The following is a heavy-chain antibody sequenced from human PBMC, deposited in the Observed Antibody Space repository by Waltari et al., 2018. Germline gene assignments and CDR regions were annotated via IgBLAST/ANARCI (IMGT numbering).Heavy chain of an antibody. CDR2: IKQDGSEK. Sequence: EVQLVESGGGLVQPGGSLRLSCAASGFTFSSYWMSWVRQAPGKGLEWVANIKQDGSEKYYVDSVKGRFTISRDNAKNSLYLQMNSLRAEDTAVYYCAKEIAAAGTDYYGMDVWGQGTTVTVSS. J-gene: IGHJ6*02. CDR3: AKEIAAAGTDYYGMDV. V-gene: IGHV3-7*03. D-gene: IGHD6-13*01. CDR1: GFTFSSYW.